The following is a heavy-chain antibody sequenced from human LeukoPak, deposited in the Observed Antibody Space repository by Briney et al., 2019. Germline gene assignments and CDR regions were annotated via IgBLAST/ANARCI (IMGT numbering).Heavy chain of an antibody. CDR2: INPSGGST. Sequence: ASVKVSCKASGYTFSSYYMHWVRQAPGQGLEWMGIINPSGGSTTYAQKFQGRVTISADKSISTAYLQWSSLKASDTAMYYCARGYSSSYYALALDYWGLGTLVTVSS. CDR3: ARGYSSSYYALALDY. J-gene: IGHJ4*02. D-gene: IGHD6-13*01. V-gene: IGHV1-46*01. CDR1: GYTFSSYY.